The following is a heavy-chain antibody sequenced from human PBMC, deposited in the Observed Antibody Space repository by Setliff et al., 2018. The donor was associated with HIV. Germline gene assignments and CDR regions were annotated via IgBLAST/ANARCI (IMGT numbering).Heavy chain of an antibody. V-gene: IGHV4-4*07. J-gene: IGHJ4*01. D-gene: IGHD6-13*01. Sequence: SETLSLTCTVSGGSISSYYWSWIRQPAGKRLEFIGRISAAGTINYNPSLRSRVTLSVDTSENQFSLTVNSATAADTAMYFCARDEGRATGSWWDQSASWYLDYWGHGILVTVSS. CDR1: GGSISSYY. CDR3: ARDEGRATGSWWDQSASWYLDY. CDR2: ISAAGTI.